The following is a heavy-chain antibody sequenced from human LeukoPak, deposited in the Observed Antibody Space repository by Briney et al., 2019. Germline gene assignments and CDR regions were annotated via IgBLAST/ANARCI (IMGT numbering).Heavy chain of an antibody. CDR1: GFTFSSYS. J-gene: IGHJ4*02. Sequence: GSLRLSCAASGFTFSSYSMNWVRQAPGKGLEWVSSISSSSSYIYYADSVKGRFTISRDNAKNSLYLQMNSLRAEDTAVYYCARAAGEMATIRYWGQGTLVTVSS. V-gene: IGHV3-21*01. CDR2: ISSSSSYI. D-gene: IGHD5-24*01. CDR3: ARAAGEMATIRY.